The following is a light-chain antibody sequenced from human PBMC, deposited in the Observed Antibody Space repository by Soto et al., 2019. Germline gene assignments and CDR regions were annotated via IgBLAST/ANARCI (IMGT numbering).Light chain of an antibody. Sequence: QSVLTQPPSASGTPGQRVTISCSGSSSNIGTNTVTWYQQLPGTAPKLLIYSNNQRPSGVPDRFSGSKSGTSASLAISGLQSDDEADYYCAAWDVSFVVFGGGTKLTVL. CDR3: AAWDVSFVV. J-gene: IGLJ2*01. V-gene: IGLV1-44*01. CDR2: SNN. CDR1: SSNIGTNT.